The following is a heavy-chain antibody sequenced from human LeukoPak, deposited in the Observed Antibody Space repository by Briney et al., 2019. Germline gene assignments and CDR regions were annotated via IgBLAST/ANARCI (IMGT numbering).Heavy chain of an antibody. Sequence: GGSLRLSCAASGFTFSSYAMYWVRQAPGKGLEYVSAISGNGGSTYYANSVKGRFTISRDNSKNTLSLQMGSLRAEDMAVYYCARGSYFDSSGHGIYWGQGTLVTVSS. CDR2: ISGNGGST. D-gene: IGHD3-22*01. CDR1: GFTFSSYA. CDR3: ARGSYFDSSGHGIY. V-gene: IGHV3-64*01. J-gene: IGHJ4*02.